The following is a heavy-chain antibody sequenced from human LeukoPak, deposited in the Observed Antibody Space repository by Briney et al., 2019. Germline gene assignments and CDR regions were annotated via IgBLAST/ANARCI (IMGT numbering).Heavy chain of an antibody. D-gene: IGHD1-20*01. J-gene: IGHJ4*02. Sequence: SQTLSLTCTVSGGSISSGSYYWSWIRQPAGKGLEWIGRICTSGSTNYNPSLKSRVTISVDTSKNQFSLKLSSVTAADTAVYYCARDGGNWNQEIDYWGQGTLVTVSS. CDR1: GGSISSGSYY. CDR3: ARDGGNWNQEIDY. CDR2: ICTSGST. V-gene: IGHV4-61*02.